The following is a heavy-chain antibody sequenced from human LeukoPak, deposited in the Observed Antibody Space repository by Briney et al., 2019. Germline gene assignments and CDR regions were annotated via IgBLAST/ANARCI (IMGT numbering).Heavy chain of an antibody. Sequence: GGSLRLSCAASGFIFSSYGMHWVRQAPGKGLGWVAVIWYDGSNKYSADSVKGRFTISRDNSKNTLYLQMNSLRAEDTAVYYCVRDSGSSYGYRTSGILSQIDYWGQGTLVTVSS. V-gene: IGHV3-33*01. CDR3: VRDSGSSYGYRTSGILSQIDY. D-gene: IGHD5-18*01. CDR2: IWYDGSNK. CDR1: GFIFSSYG. J-gene: IGHJ4*02.